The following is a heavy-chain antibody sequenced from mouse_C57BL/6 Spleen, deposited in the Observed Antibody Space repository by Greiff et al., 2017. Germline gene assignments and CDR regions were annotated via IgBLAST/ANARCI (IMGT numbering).Heavy chain of an antibody. J-gene: IGHJ2*01. V-gene: IGHV1-22*01. CDR1: GYTFTDYN. Sequence: EVQLQQSGPELVKPGASVKMSCKASGYTFTDYNMHWVKQSHGKSLEWIGYINPNNGGTSYNQKFKGKATLTVNKSSSTAYMELRSLTSEDSAVYYCARGYYYGSSYGDYWGQGTTLTVSS. D-gene: IGHD1-1*01. CDR2: INPNNGGT. CDR3: ARGYYYGSSYGDY.